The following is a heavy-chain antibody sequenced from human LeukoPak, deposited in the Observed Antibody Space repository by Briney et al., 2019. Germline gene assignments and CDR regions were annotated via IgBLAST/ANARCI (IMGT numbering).Heavy chain of an antibody. Sequence: GGSLRLSCAASGFTFSSSAMSWVRQAPGKGLEWVSAISGSAGSTYYADSVKGRFTIFRDNSKNTLYLQMNSLRAEDTALYYCAKEAFDIWGQGTMVTVSS. CDR2: ISGSAGST. CDR3: AKEAFDI. CDR1: GFTFSSSA. J-gene: IGHJ3*02. V-gene: IGHV3-23*01.